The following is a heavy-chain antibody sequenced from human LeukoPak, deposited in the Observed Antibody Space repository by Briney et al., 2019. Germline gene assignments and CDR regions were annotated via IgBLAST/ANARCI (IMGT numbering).Heavy chain of an antibody. CDR3: ARPWTDYYRSAFDI. D-gene: IGHD3/OR15-3a*01. Sequence: PGGSLRLSCAASGFXFSAFWMSWVRQAPGKGLEWVANIKQDGSDKYYVESVKGRFTISRDNADNSLYLQMNSLRAEDTAVYYCARPWTDYYRSAFDIWGQGTMVTVSS. V-gene: IGHV3-7*04. CDR1: GFXFSAFW. CDR2: IKQDGSDK. J-gene: IGHJ3*02.